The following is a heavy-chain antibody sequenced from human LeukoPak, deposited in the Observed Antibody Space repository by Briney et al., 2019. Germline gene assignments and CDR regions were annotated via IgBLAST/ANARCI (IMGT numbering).Heavy chain of an antibody. CDR3: ARVLMAVAVSYYYYGMDV. J-gene: IGHJ6*02. CDR2: INAGNGNT. D-gene: IGHD6-19*01. V-gene: IGHV1-3*01. CDR1: GYTFTSYA. Sequence: GASVKVSCKASGYTFTSYAMHWVRQAPGQRLEWMGWINAGNGNTKYTQKFQGRVTITRDTSASTAYMELSSLRSEDTAVYYCARVLMAVAVSYYYYGMDVWGQGTTVTVSS.